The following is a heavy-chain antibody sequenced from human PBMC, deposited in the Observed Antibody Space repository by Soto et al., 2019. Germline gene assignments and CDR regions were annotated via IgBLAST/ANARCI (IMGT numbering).Heavy chain of an antibody. Sequence: QVHLVQSGAEVKKPGSSVRVSCKTSGYTFSNYAISWVRQAPGQWLEWMGWINTGSGYTNYAHERVTMTKDASTDTAYLELTSLISDDTAIYYCARDRVYTVGSDADYWGQGTLVIVSS. CDR3: ARDRVYTVGSDADY. J-gene: IGHJ4*02. CDR1: GYTFSNYA. V-gene: IGHV1-18*01. D-gene: IGHD5-12*01. CDR2: INTGSGYT.